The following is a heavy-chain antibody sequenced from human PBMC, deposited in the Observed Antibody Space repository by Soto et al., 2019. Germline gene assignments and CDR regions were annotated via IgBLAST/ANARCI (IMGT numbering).Heavy chain of an antibody. CDR2: INPYNGNT. CDR3: ARGRTRALGTFDY. CDR1: GYTFINYD. J-gene: IGHJ4*02. V-gene: IGHV1-18*01. Sequence: QVQLVQSGAEMKKPGASVKVSCKASGYTFINYDITWVRQAPGQGLEWMGWINPYNGNTKYPQEFQGRVTMTTDTSTSLAYMELRSLRSDDTAVYFCARGRTRALGTFDYWGQGSLVTVSS.